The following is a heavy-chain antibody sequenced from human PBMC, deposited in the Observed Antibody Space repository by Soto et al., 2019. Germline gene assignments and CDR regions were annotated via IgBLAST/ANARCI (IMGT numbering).Heavy chain of an antibody. CDR2: IRTYNGNT. V-gene: IGHV1-18*04. D-gene: IGHD2-15*01. J-gene: IGHJ5*02. Sequence: VHLLQSGAEVKRPGALVKVSCKTSGYTFNGYSISWVRLGPGQGFEWMGWIRTYNGNTNSAQRFHDRVTLTTDTSTKTAYMELTHQRFDDTALYFSARVDKNSWWAFDDWGQGTLVTVSS. CDR1: GYTFNGYS. CDR3: ARVDKNSWWAFDD.